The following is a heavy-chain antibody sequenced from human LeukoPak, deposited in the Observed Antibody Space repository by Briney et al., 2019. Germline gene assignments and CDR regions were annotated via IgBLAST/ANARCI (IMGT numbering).Heavy chain of an antibody. CDR1: GFTFSSYG. V-gene: IGHV3-30*02. Sequence: GGSLRLSCAASGFTFSSYGMHWVRQAPGKGLEWVAFIRYDGSNKYYADSVKGRFTISRDNAKNSLYLQMNSLTAEDTAVYYCARENGESDYWGQGTLVTVSS. D-gene: IGHD4-17*01. CDR3: ARENGESDY. CDR2: IRYDGSNK. J-gene: IGHJ4*02.